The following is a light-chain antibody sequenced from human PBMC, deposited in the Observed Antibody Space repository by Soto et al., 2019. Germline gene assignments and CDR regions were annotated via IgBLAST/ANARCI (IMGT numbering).Light chain of an antibody. J-gene: IGLJ2*01. CDR1: SSDVGGYNY. CDR3: TSYTTTSTVI. V-gene: IGLV2-14*03. CDR2: DVN. Sequence: QSALTQPASVSGSPGQSITISCTGTSSDVGGYNYVSWYQQHPGKAPKLLIYDVNNRPSGVSNRFSGSKSGNTASLTNSGLQAEDEADYYCTSYTTTSTVIFGGGTKLTVL.